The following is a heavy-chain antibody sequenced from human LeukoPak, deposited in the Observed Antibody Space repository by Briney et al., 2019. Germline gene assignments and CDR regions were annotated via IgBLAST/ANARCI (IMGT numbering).Heavy chain of an antibody. Sequence: PSETLSLTCTVSGGSLSSYYWSWVRPRPGEGLGWVGYIYYSGSTNYNPPLKSRVTISVDTSKNQFSLKLSSVTAADTAVYYCARGVAARRGSWFDPWGQGTLVTVSS. CDR3: ARGVAARRGSWFDP. J-gene: IGHJ5*02. V-gene: IGHV4-59*01. CDR1: GGSLSSYY. D-gene: IGHD6-6*01. CDR2: IYYSGST.